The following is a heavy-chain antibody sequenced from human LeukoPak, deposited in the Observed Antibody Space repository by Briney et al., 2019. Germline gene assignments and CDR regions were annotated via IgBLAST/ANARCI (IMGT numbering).Heavy chain of an antibody. D-gene: IGHD3-9*01. V-gene: IGHV1-46*01. Sequence: ASVKVSCKASGYTFTSYYMHWVRQAPGQGLEWMGIINPSGGSTSYAQKFQGRVTMTRDTSTSTVYMELSSLRSEDTAVYYCARAPNVYFDWLLYPPFDYWGQGTLVTVSS. CDR1: GYTFTSYY. J-gene: IGHJ4*02. CDR2: INPSGGST. CDR3: ARAPNVYFDWLLYPPFDY.